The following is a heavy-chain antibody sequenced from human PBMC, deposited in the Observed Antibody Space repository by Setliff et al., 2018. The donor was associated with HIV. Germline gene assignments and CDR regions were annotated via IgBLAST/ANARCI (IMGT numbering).Heavy chain of an antibody. CDR1: GGSFSGYY. J-gene: IGHJ3*02. Sequence: SETLSLTCAVYGGSFSGYYWSWIRQPPGKGLEWIGEINHSGSTNYNPSLKSRVTISVDTSKNQFSLRLTSVTAADTAVYYCASRDPAYYDNRAFDAFDIWGQGTLVTVSS. CDR2: INHSGST. V-gene: IGHV4-34*01. D-gene: IGHD3-22*01. CDR3: ASRDPAYYDNRAFDAFDI.